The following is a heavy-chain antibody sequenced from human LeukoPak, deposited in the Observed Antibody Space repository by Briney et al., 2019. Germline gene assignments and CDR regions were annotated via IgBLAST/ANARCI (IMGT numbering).Heavy chain of an antibody. V-gene: IGHV4-59*01. CDR1: GGSISSYY. Sequence: PSETLSLTCTVSGGSISSYYWSWIRQPPGKGLEWIGYIYYSGSTNYNPSLKSRVTISVDTSKNQFSLKLSSVTAADTAVYYCARGGPYSSSFYFDYWGQGTLVTVSS. CDR2: IYYSGST. D-gene: IGHD6-6*01. CDR3: ARGGPYSSSFYFDY. J-gene: IGHJ4*02.